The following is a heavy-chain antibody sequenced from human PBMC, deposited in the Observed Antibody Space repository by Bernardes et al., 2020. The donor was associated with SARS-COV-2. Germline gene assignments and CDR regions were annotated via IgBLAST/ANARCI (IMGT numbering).Heavy chain of an antibody. Sequence: LRLSCAASGFTFSRYSMNWVRQAPGKGLEWVSCISSNGYYIYYADSVKGRFTISRDNAKNSLYLQMNSLRAEDTAVYYCARAGKGGVYDNLPDDYWGQGNLVTVSS. J-gene: IGHJ4*02. CDR3: ARAGKGGVYDNLPDDY. CDR2: ISSNGYYI. D-gene: IGHD5-12*01. CDR1: GFTFSRYS. V-gene: IGHV3-21*01.